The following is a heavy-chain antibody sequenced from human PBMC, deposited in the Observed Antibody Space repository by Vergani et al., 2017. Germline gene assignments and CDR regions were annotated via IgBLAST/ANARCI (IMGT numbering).Heavy chain of an antibody. CDR1: GGSISSGSYY. V-gene: IGHV4-61*02. CDR2: IYTSGST. CDR3: AREEIWYSGSSRGSGYYYYMDV. Sequence: QVQLQESGPGLVKPSQTLSLTCTVSGGSISSGSYYWSWIRQPAGKGLEWIGRIYTSGSTNYNPSLKSRVTISVDTAKNQFSLKLSSVTAADTAVYYCAREEIWYSGSSRGSGYYYYMDVWGKGTTVTVSS. D-gene: IGHD6-6*01. J-gene: IGHJ6*03.